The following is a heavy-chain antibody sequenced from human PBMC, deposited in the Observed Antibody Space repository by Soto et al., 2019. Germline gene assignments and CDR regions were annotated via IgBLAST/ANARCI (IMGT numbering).Heavy chain of an antibody. D-gene: IGHD3-10*01. Sequence: QVQFVQSGAEVVKPGASIKVSCKASGAASPTYTVHWVRQAPGQGLEWMGWINAGDGNSKTSPKFQGTVSLTRDKSASTFDMEISDLKSEDSAVYYCARRGPSYSFDVWGQGTMVTVSS. V-gene: IGHV1-3*01. CDR2: INAGDGNS. CDR1: GAASPTYT. J-gene: IGHJ3*01. CDR3: ARRGPSYSFDV.